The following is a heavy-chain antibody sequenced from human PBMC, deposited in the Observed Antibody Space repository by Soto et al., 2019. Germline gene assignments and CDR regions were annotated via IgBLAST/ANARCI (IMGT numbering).Heavy chain of an antibody. Sequence: KPSETLSLTCAVSGGSISSSNWWSWVRQPPGKGLEWIGEIYHSGSTNYNPSLKSRVTISVDKSKNQFSLKLSSVTAADTAVYYCARGTYYYDSSGYPTSAFDIWGQGTMVTVSS. CDR3: ARGTYYYDSSGYPTSAFDI. CDR1: GGSISSSNW. CDR2: IYHSGST. V-gene: IGHV4-4*02. D-gene: IGHD3-22*01. J-gene: IGHJ3*02.